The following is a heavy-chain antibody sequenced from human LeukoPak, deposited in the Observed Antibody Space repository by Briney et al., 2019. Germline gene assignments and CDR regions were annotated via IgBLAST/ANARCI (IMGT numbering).Heavy chain of an antibody. V-gene: IGHV3-53*05. D-gene: IGHD5-18*01. CDR2: IYRGGST. J-gene: IGHJ6*04. Sequence: PGGSLRLSCAASGFTVSSNYMSSVRQAPGKGLEWVSVIYRGGSTYYADSGKGRFTISRDNSKNTLYLQMNSLRAEDTAVYYCARAHSGYSYGTYYYYGMDVWGKGTTVTVSS. CDR1: GFTVSSNY. CDR3: ARAHSGYSYGTYYYYGMDV.